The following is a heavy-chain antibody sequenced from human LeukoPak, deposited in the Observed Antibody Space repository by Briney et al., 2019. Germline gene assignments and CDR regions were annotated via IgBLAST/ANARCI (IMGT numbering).Heavy chain of an antibody. V-gene: IGHV1-69*01. CDR3: ASLYYYGSGSYGFDY. J-gene: IGHJ4*02. CDR1: GGTFSSYA. D-gene: IGHD3-10*01. CDR2: IIPIFGTA. Sequence: SVKVSCKASGGTFSSYAISWVRQAPGQGLEWMGGIIPIFGTANYAQKFQGRVTITADESTSTAYMELSSLRSEDTAVYHCASLYYYGSGSYGFDYWGQGTLVTVSS.